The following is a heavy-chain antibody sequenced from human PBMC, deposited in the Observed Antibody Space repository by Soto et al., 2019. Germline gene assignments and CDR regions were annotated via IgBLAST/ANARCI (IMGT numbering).Heavy chain of an antibody. V-gene: IGHV4-4*02. CDR3: ARETRIAAPGTQWFDP. CDR1: YGSISTTNW. J-gene: IGHJ5*02. CDR2: IYHRGTT. D-gene: IGHD6-13*01. Sequence: PSETLSLTCVVSYGSISTTNWWSWVRQPPGKGLEWIGEIYHRGTTNYHPSLKSRVTISLDRSKNQFSLKLNSVTAADTAVYYCARETRIAAPGTQWFDPWGQGTLVTVSS.